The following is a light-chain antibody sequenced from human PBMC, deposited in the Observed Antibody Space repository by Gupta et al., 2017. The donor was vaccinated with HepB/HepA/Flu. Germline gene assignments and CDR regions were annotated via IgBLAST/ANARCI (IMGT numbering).Light chain of an antibody. CDR1: QNLLYANNKDY. V-gene: IGKV4-1*01. Sequence: DIVMTQSPDSLAVSLGERANINCKSSQNLLYANNKDYLAWYQKKPGQPPKLLISWASTPESGVPDRFSGSGSRTDFTLTISGLQADDVAVYYCQQYYDIPITFGQGTRLEIK. CDR3: QQYYDIPIT. CDR2: WAS. J-gene: IGKJ5*01.